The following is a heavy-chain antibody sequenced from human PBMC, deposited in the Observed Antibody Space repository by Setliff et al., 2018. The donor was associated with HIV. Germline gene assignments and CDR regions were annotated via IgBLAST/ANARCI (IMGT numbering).Heavy chain of an antibody. CDR1: GGTFSSYA. D-gene: IGHD5-18*01. CDR2: IIPIFGTA. J-gene: IGHJ6*02. Sequence: SVKVSCKASGGTFSSYAISWVRQAPGQGLEWMGGIIPIFGTANYAQKFQGRVTITADESTSTAYMELSSLRSEDTAVYYCARPSDTAMVTVGYYYYGMDVRGQGTTVTVSS. V-gene: IGHV1-69*13. CDR3: ARPSDTAMVTVGYYYYGMDV.